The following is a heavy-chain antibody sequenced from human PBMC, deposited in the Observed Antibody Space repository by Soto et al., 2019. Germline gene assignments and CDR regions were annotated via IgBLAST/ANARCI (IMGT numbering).Heavy chain of an antibody. J-gene: IGHJ5*02. V-gene: IGHV3-66*01. CDR2: IYSGGNT. CDR3: ARNPLSSGWYFSP. CDR1: GFIVSSNY. Sequence: EVHLVESGGGLVQPGGSLRLSCAACGFIVSSNYMSWVRQAPGKGLEWVSLIYSGGNTFYADSVKGRFTISRDNSKNTLYLQMNSLRAEDTAIYYCARNPLSSGWYFSPWGQGTLVTVSS. D-gene: IGHD6-13*01.